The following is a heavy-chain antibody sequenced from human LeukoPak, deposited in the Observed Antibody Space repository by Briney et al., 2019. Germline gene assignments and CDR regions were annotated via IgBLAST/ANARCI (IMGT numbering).Heavy chain of an antibody. V-gene: IGHV1-69*13. Sequence: GASVKVSCKASGGTFSSYAISWVRQAPGQGLEWMGGIIPTFGTANYAQKFQGRVTITADESTSTAYMELSSLRSEDTAVYYCARVVRPHYYDSSGTPLYNPRTAGHFDYWGQGTLVTVSS. J-gene: IGHJ4*02. CDR2: IIPTFGTA. D-gene: IGHD3-22*01. CDR3: ARVVRPHYYDSSGTPLYNPRTAGHFDY. CDR1: GGTFSSYA.